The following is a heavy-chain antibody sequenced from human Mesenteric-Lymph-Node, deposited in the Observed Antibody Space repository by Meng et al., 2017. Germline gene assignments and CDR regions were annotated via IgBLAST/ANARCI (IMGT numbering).Heavy chain of an antibody. Sequence: QVTLMPGAAGLCNPSARLSLTSAVCGASFSGYYWSGIRQPPGKGLEWIGEINHSGSTNYNPSLKSRVTISVDTSKNQFSLKLSSVTAADTAVYYCARRYGASAYNWFDPWGQGTLVTVSS. CDR3: ARRYGASAYNWFDP. CDR1: GASFSGYY. D-gene: IGHD4-17*01. V-gene: IGHV4-34*01. J-gene: IGHJ5*02. CDR2: INHSGST.